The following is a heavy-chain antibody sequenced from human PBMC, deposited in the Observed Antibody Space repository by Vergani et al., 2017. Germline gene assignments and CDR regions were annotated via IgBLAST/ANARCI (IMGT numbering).Heavy chain of an antibody. CDR2: ISGSGGST. CDR3: AKTQYCSSTSCYTVRYYYYYMDV. D-gene: IGHD2-2*02. V-gene: IGHV3-23*04. Sequence: EVQLVESGGGLVKPGGSLRLSCAASGFTFSSYSMNWVRQAPGKGLEWVSAISGSGGSTYYADSVKGRFTISRDNSKNTLYLQMNSLRAEDTAVYYCAKTQYCSSTSCYTVRYYYYYMDVWGKGTTVTVSS. CDR1: GFTFSSYS. J-gene: IGHJ6*03.